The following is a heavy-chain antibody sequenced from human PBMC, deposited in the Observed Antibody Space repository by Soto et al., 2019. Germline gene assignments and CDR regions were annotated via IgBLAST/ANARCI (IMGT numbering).Heavy chain of an antibody. J-gene: IGHJ4*02. CDR1: GFTFSSYA. V-gene: IGHV3-23*01. Sequence: EVQLLESGGGLVQPGGSLRLSCAASGFTFSSYAMSWVRQAPGKGLEWVSGISGSGVSTYFADYVKGRFTISRDQSKNTLYLQMNSLRAEDTAVYYCARGDSSGWYYFDYWGQGALVTVSS. CDR2: ISGSGVST. CDR3: ARGDSSGWYYFDY. D-gene: IGHD6-19*01.